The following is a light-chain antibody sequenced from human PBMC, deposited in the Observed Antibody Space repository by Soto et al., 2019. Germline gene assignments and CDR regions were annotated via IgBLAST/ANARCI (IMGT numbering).Light chain of an antibody. CDR3: HQYDNWPKT. Sequence: EIVMTESPGTLSLSPGERATLSCRASQSVSSSYLAWYQQKPGQAPRLLIYGASSRATGIPDRFSGSGSGTDFTLTINRLEPEDFAVYYCHQYDNWPKTFGQGTRLEIK. V-gene: IGKV3-20*01. J-gene: IGKJ5*01. CDR1: QSVSSSY. CDR2: GAS.